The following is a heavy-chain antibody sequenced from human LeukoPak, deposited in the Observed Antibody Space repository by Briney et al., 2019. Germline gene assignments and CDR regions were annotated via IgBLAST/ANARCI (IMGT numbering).Heavy chain of an antibody. V-gene: IGHV3-33*01. CDR1: GFTFSSYG. Sequence: PGGSLRLSCAASGFTFSSYGMHWVRQAPGKGLEWVAVIWYDGSNKYYADSVKGRFTISRDNSKNTLYLQTNSPRAEDTAVYYCATSLTTVTTPYYGMDVWGQGTTVTVSS. CDR3: ATSLTTVTTPYYGMDV. D-gene: IGHD4-17*01. J-gene: IGHJ6*02. CDR2: IWYDGSNK.